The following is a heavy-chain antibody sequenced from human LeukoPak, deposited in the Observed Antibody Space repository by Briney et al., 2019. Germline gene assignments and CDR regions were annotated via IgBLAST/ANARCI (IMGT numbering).Heavy chain of an antibody. CDR2: IYKSGGT. D-gene: IGHD6-19*01. CDR1: GGSMSSYY. Sequence: PSETLSLTCTVSGGSMSSYYWSWIRQPPGKGLEWICYIYKSGGTNYNPSVRSRVSISLDTSKNQFSLKLSSVTGADTAVYFCARRYSSGWSPTFDYWGQGILVTVST. CDR3: ARRYSSGWSPTFDY. J-gene: IGHJ4*02. V-gene: IGHV4-59*01.